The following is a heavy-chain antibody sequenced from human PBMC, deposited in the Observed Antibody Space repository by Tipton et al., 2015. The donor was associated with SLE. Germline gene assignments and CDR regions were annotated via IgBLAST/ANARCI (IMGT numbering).Heavy chain of an antibody. Sequence: SLRLSCAASGFTFDDYAMHWVRQAPGKGLEWVSGISWNSGSIGYADSVKGRFTISRDNAKNSLYLQMNSLRAEDTALYYCAKDVVGAVARAFDIWGQGTMVTVSS. CDR1: GFTFDDYA. J-gene: IGHJ3*02. CDR2: ISWNSGSI. D-gene: IGHD1-26*01. V-gene: IGHV3-9*01. CDR3: AKDVVGAVARAFDI.